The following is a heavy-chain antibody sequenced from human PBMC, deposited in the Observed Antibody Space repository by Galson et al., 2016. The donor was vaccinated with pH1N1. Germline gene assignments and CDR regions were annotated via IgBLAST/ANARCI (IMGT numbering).Heavy chain of an antibody. V-gene: IGHV4-59*01. CDR1: GGSISSYY. CDR2: IYYSGST. Sequence: ETLSLTCTVSGGSISSYYWSWIRQPPGKGLEWIGYIYYSGSTYYNPSLKSRVTISVDTSKNQFSLKLTSGTAADTAVYFCATVLWFGELGGWFDPWGQGTLVTVSS. J-gene: IGHJ5*02. D-gene: IGHD3-10*01. CDR3: ATVLWFGELGGWFDP.